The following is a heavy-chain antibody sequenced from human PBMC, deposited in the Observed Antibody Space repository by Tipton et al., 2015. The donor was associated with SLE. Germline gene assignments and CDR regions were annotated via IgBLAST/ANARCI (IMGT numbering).Heavy chain of an antibody. CDR2: IYYSGST. CDR1: GGSISTYS. CDR3: ARGGGGAFDM. V-gene: IGHV4-59*01. D-gene: IGHD3-16*01. Sequence: TLSLTCTVSGGSISTYSWSWIRQPPGKGLEWIGYIYYSGSTNYNRSLKSQVTISVDTSKNQFSLKLSSVTAADTAVYYCARGGGGAFDMWGQGTMVTVSS. J-gene: IGHJ3*02.